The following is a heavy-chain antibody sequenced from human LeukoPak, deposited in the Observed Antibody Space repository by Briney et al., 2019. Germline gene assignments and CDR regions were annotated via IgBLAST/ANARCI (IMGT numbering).Heavy chain of an antibody. J-gene: IGHJ4*02. CDR1: GGSISSYY. Sequence: PSETLSLTCTVSGGSISSYYWSWIRQPPGKGLEWIGYIYTSGSTNYNPSVKSRVTISVDTSKNQFSLKLSSVTAADTAVYYCARLGVAAAADYWGQGTLVTVSS. V-gene: IGHV4-4*09. CDR3: ARLGVAAAADY. D-gene: IGHD6-13*01. CDR2: IYTSGST.